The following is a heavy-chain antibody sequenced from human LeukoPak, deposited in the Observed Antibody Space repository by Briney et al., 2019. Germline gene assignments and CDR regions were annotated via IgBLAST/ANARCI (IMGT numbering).Heavy chain of an antibody. CDR2: ISGSGGST. J-gene: IGHJ4*02. D-gene: IGHD6-19*01. CDR1: GFTFSSYA. CDR3: AKHLSSGWYGEIDY. Sequence: PGGSLRLSCAASGFTFSSYAMSWVRQAPGKGLEWVSAISGSGGSTHYADSVKGRFTISRDNSKNTLYLQMNSLRAEDTAVYYCAKHLSSGWYGEIDYWGQGTLVTVSS. V-gene: IGHV3-23*01.